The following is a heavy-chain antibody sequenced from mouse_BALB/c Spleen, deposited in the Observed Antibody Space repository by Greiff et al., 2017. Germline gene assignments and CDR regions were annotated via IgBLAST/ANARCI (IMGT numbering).Heavy chain of an antibody. V-gene: IGHV14-4*02. D-gene: IGHD6-2*01. CDR1: GFNIKDYY. CDR3: ASESFAY. CDR2: IDPENGDT. Sequence: VQLKQSGAELVRSGASVKLSCTASGFNIKDYYMHWVKQRPEQGLEWIGWIDPENGDTEYAPKFQGKATMTADTSSNTAYLQLSSLTSEDTAVYYCASESFAYWGQGTLVTVSA. J-gene: IGHJ3*01.